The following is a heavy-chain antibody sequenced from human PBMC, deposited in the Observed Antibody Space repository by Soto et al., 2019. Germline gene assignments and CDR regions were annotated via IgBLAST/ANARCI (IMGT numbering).Heavy chain of an antibody. CDR3: ARAGVQYNWNYVDYYGMDV. J-gene: IGHJ6*02. Sequence: ESGGGLVKPGGSLRLSCAASGFTFSSYSMNWVRQAPGKGLEWVSSISSSSSYIYYADSVKGRFTISRDNAKNSLYLQMNSLRAEDTAVYYCARAGVQYNWNYVDYYGMDVWGQGTTVTVSS. CDR2: ISSSSSYI. D-gene: IGHD1-7*01. V-gene: IGHV3-21*01. CDR1: GFTFSSYS.